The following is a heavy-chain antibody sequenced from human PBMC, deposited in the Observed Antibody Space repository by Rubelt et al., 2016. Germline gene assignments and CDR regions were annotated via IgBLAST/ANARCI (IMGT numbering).Heavy chain of an antibody. CDR2: FFHDGST. CDR3: ARPTGASSASGSFLV. D-gene: IGHD3-10*01. V-gene: IGHV4-38-2*02. Sequence: QVQLQESGPGLVKPSETLSLTSTVSGYSINNGYYWGWIRQPPGKGLEWIASFFHDGSTKYNPSLKSRVTISKDGSKNQFSLNLSSWTAADTAVYYCARPTGASSASGSFLVWGQGTLVTVSS. CDR1: GYSINNGYY. J-gene: IGHJ4*02.